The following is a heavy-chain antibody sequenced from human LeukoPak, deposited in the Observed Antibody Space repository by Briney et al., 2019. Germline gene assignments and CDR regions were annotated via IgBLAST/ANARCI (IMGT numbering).Heavy chain of an antibody. D-gene: IGHD2-2*01. J-gene: IGHJ5*02. CDR1: GGTFSSYA. CDR2: IIPIFGTA. CDR3: ARGPHRAFVVAGGGWFDP. Sequence: ASVKVSCKASGGTFSSYAISWVRQAPGQGLEWMGGIIPIFGTANYAQKLQGRVTITTDESTSTAYMELSSLRSEDTAVYYCARGPHRAFVVAGGGWFDPWGQGTLVTVSS. V-gene: IGHV1-69*05.